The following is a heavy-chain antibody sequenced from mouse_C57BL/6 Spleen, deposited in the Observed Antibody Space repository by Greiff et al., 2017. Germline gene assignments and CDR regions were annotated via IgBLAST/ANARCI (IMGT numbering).Heavy chain of an antibody. J-gene: IGHJ4*01. V-gene: IGHV1-72*01. CDR3: ARGGITTVVDYYAMDY. D-gene: IGHD1-1*01. CDR1: GYTFTSYW. Sequence: QVQLQQPGAELVKPGASVKLSCKASGYTFTSYWMHWVKQRPGRGLEWIGRIDPNSGGTKYNEKFKSKATLTVDNPSSTAYMQLSSLTSEDSAVYYCARGGITTVVDYYAMDYWGQGTSVTVSS. CDR2: IDPNSGGT.